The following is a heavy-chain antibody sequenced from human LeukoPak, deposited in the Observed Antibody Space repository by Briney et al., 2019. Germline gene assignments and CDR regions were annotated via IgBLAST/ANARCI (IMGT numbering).Heavy chain of an antibody. CDR2: MYHSGST. CDR3: ASLVDYDSSGYYVPDY. V-gene: IGHV4-38-2*02. D-gene: IGHD3-22*01. J-gene: IGHJ4*02. CDR1: GYSISSAYY. Sequence: SETLSLTCSVSGYSISSAYYWGWIRQPPGKGLEWIGTMYHSGSTNYNPSLKSRVTISVDTSKNQFSLKLSSVTAADTAVYFCASLVDYDSSGYYVPDYWGQGTLVTVSS.